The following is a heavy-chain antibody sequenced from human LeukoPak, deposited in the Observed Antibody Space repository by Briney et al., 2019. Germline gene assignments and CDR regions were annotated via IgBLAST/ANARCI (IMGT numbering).Heavy chain of an antibody. V-gene: IGHV3-53*05. Sequence: GGSLRLSCAASGLTVSSSYMSWVRQAPGKGLEWVSVIYSGGSTYYADSVKGRFTISRDDSKNSLYLQMNSLRAEDTALYYCAKGGVRIAAAIDYWGQGTLVTVSS. CDR1: GLTVSSSY. CDR3: AKGGVRIAAAIDY. J-gene: IGHJ4*02. D-gene: IGHD6-13*01. CDR2: IYSGGST.